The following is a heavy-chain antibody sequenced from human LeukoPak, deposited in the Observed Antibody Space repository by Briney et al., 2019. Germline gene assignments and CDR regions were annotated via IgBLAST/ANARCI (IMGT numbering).Heavy chain of an antibody. J-gene: IGHJ4*02. CDR1: GFTFRNYG. V-gene: IGHV3-30*02. CDR2: IWYYGSNK. Sequence: GGSVRLLCAASGFTFRNYGMHWLRQAPGKGREGVGFIWYYGSNKYYADSVKGRFTISKDNSKNTLYLQMNSLRAEETAVYYCAKGPSIAAPDYWGQGTLVTVSS. CDR3: AKGPSIAAPDY. D-gene: IGHD6-6*01.